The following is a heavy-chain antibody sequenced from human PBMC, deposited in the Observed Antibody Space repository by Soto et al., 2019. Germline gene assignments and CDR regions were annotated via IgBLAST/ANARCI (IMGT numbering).Heavy chain of an antibody. CDR1: GGTFSSYA. J-gene: IGHJ6*02. CDR3: ASGTMIVAHSNYYYYYGMDV. D-gene: IGHD3-22*01. V-gene: IGHV1-69*13. CDR2: IIPIFGTA. Sequence: SVKVSCKASGGTFSSYAISWVRQAPGQGLEWMGGIIPIFGTANYAQKFQGRVTITADESTSTAYMELSSLRSEDTAVYYCASGTMIVAHSNYYYYYGMDVWGQGTTVTVSS.